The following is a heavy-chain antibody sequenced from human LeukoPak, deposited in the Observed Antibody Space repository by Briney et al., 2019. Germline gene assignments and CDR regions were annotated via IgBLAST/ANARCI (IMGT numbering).Heavy chain of an antibody. CDR3: ARVMPYHYDGSGQYSPFDR. D-gene: IGHD3-22*01. CDR2: INTKTGNP. V-gene: IGHV7-4-1*02. Sequence: GASVKVSCKASGYIFTRYAVNWVRQAPGQGPEWMGWINTKTGNPTYAQGFTGRFVFSLDTSVSTAYLEISSLKAEDSAVYYCARVMPYHYDGSGQYSPFDRWGQGTLVTVSS. J-gene: IGHJ4*02. CDR1: GYIFTRYA.